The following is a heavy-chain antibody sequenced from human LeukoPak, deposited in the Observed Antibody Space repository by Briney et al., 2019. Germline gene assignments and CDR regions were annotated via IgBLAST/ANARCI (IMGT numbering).Heavy chain of an antibody. J-gene: IGHJ4*02. CDR1: GGSISSYY. CDR3: ARVTPYFYYFDY. CDR2: IYYSVST. V-gene: IGHV4-59*01. Sequence: SETLSLTCTVCGGSISSYYWSWIRQPPGRGLEWIGYIYYSVSTNYNPSLKSRVTISVDTSKNQFSLKLSSVTAADTAVYYCARVTPYFYYFDYWGQGTLVTVSS. D-gene: IGHD2-15*01.